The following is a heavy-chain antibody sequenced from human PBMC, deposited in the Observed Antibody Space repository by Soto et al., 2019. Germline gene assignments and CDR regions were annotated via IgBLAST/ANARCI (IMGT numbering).Heavy chain of an antibody. D-gene: IGHD3-9*01. V-gene: IGHV1-3*01. CDR3: ARRGALTSYFFGYYFDY. J-gene: IGHJ4*02. CDR2: INPANGNT. Sequence: QVQLVQSGAEVKKPGASVKVSCKTSGYTFPRYALHWGRQAPGQRLEGMGWINPANGNTKYSQKSQGRVTFTRDTSASTAYMELSSLISEDTAVYYCARRGALTSYFFGYYFDYWGQGTLVTVSS. CDR1: GYTFPRYA.